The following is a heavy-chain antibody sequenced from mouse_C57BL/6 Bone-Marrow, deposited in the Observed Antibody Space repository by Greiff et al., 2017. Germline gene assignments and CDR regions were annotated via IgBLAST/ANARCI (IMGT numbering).Heavy chain of an antibody. J-gene: IGHJ2*01. CDR1: GYTFTSYW. Sequence: QVQLQQPGAELVKPGASVKMSCKASGYTFTSYWITWVKQRPGQGLEWIGDIYPGSGSTNYNEKFKSKATLTVDTSSSTAYMQRSSLTSEDSAVYYCARRRVYYGSFDYWGQGTTLTVSS. CDR2: IYPGSGST. D-gene: IGHD1-1*01. CDR3: ARRRVYYGSFDY. V-gene: IGHV1-55*01.